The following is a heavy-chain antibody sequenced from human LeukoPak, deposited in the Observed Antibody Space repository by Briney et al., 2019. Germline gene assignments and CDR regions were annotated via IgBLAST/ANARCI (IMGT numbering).Heavy chain of an antibody. CDR1: GDSISNYY. CDR2: INHSGST. J-gene: IGHJ4*02. V-gene: IGHV4-34*01. D-gene: IGHD1-26*01. CDR3: ARETRVGASFDY. Sequence: SETLSLTCTVSGDSISNYYWNWIRQPPGKGLEWIGEINHSGSTNYNPSLKSRVTISVDTSKNQFSLKLSSVTAADTAVYYCARETRVGASFDYWGQGTLVTVSS.